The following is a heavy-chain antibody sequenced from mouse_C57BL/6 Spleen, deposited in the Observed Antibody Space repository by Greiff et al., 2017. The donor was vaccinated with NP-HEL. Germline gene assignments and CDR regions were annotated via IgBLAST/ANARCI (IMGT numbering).Heavy chain of an antibody. J-gene: IGHJ2*01. CDR1: GFTFSDYG. CDR2: ISSGSSTI. Sequence: EVHLVESGGGLVKPGGSLKLSCAASGFTFSDYGMHWVRQAPEKGLEWVACISSGSSTIYYADTVKGRFTISRDNAKNTLFLQMTSLRSEDTAMYYCARGDWGVFDYWGQGTTLTVSS. CDR3: ARGDWGVFDY. V-gene: IGHV5-17*01. D-gene: IGHD4-1*01.